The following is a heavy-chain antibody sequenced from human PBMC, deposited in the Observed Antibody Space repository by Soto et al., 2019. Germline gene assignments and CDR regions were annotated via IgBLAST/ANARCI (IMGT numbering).Heavy chain of an antibody. V-gene: IGHV1-3*05. Sequence: QVQLVQSGAEEKKPGASVKVSCKASGYTFTSYAMHWVRQAPGQRLEWMGWINAGNGNTKYSQKFQGRVTITRDTSASTAYMELSSLRSEDTAVYYCARGGFWSGYYLDYRGQGTLVTVSS. CDR1: GYTFTSYA. J-gene: IGHJ4*02. CDR3: ARGGFWSGYYLDY. CDR2: INAGNGNT. D-gene: IGHD3-3*01.